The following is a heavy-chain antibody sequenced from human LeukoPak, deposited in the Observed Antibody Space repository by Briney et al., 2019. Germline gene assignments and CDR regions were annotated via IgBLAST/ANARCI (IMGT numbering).Heavy chain of an antibody. D-gene: IGHD1-26*01. J-gene: IGHJ4*02. Sequence: SETLSLTCTVSGDSISSSTYYWGWIRQPPGKGLEWIGNIYYSGSTYYNPSLKSRVTISVDTSNNQFSLKLSSVTAADTAVYYCARLKAFSGSYTRYYFDYWGQGTLVTVSS. CDR3: ARLKAFSGSYTRYYFDY. CDR2: IYYSGST. V-gene: IGHV4-39*01. CDR1: GDSISSSTYY.